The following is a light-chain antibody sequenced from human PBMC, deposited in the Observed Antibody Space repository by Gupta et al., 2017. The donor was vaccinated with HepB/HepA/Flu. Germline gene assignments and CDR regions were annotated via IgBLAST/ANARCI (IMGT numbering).Light chain of an antibody. V-gene: IGLV2-14*03. J-gene: IGLJ3*02. CDR3: SSYTSSSTRV. Sequence: QSALTQPASVSGSPGQSITISCTGTSSDVGGYNHVSWYPQQPGKAPKFIIYDVSNRPSGVSKRFSGSKSGNTASLTISGLQAEDEAVYYCSSYTSSSTRVFGGGTKLTVL. CDR2: DVS. CDR1: SSDVGGYNH.